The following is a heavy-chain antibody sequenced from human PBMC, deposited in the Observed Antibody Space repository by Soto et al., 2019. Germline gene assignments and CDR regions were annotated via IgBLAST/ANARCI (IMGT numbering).Heavy chain of an antibody. CDR2: IIPIFGTA. J-gene: IGHJ6*02. D-gene: IGHD3-16*01. Sequence: QVQLVQSGAEVKKPGSSVKVSCKASGGTFSSYAISWVRQAPGQGLEWMGGIIPIFGTANYAQKFQGRVTITADESTSAAYMELSSLRSEDTAVYYCAGGGLRGGGYYYGMDVWGQGTTVTVSS. CDR3: AGGGLRGGGYYYGMDV. V-gene: IGHV1-69*12. CDR1: GGTFSSYA.